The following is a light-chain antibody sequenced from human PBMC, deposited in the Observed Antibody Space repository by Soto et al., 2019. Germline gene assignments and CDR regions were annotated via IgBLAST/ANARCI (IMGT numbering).Light chain of an antibody. J-gene: IGLJ2*01. CDR2: EIF. V-gene: IGLV2-14*01. Sequence: QSVLTQPASVSASPGQSISISCSGTSNDVGAFEYVSWYQQHPGKAPKLMIFEIFNRPSGISNRFSGSKSGNTASLTISVLQAQDEAYYYCSSYTTDNTHVFGGGTKLTVL. CDR1: SNDVGAFEY. CDR3: SSYTTDNTHV.